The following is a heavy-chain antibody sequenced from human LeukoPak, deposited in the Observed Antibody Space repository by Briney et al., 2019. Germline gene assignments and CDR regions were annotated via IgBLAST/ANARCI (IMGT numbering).Heavy chain of an antibody. D-gene: IGHD6-19*01. Sequence: ASVKVSCKASGYTFTGYYMHWVRQAPGQGLEWMGWMNPNSGNTGYAQKFQGRVTITRNTSISTAYMELSSLRSEDTAVYYCARGTLDSGWYTGGAFDIWGQGTMVTVSS. CDR3: ARGTLDSGWYTGGAFDI. CDR1: GYTFTGYY. V-gene: IGHV1-8*03. CDR2: MNPNSGNT. J-gene: IGHJ3*02.